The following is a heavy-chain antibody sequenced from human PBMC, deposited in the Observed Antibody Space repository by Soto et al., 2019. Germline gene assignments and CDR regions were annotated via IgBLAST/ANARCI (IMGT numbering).Heavy chain of an antibody. Sequence: PGGSLRLSCASSAFTFRSYIINCVLQAPGKGLDRVSSISSSSSYIYYTDSVKGRFTISRDNAKNSLYLQMNSLRAEDTAVYYCARDQTYDFWSGYPATFDPWGQGTLVTVSS. V-gene: IGHV3-21*01. CDR2: ISSSSSYI. J-gene: IGHJ5*02. CDR3: ARDQTYDFWSGYPATFDP. D-gene: IGHD3-3*01. CDR1: AFTFRSYI.